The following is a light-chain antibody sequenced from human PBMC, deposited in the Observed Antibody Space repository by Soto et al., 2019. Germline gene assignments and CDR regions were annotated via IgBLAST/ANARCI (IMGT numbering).Light chain of an antibody. CDR1: GSDVGGDNY. V-gene: IGLV2-14*01. Sequence: QSALTQPASVSGSPGQSITISCTGTGSDVGGDNYVYWYQQHPGKAPKLMIYEVSNRPSGVSNRFSGSKSGNTASLTISGLQDEDEDDYYCSSYTRSSTGVFGTGTKVTVL. CDR2: EVS. CDR3: SSYTRSSTGV. J-gene: IGLJ1*01.